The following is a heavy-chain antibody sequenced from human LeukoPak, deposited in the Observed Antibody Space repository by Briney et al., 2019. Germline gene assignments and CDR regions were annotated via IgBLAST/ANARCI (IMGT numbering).Heavy chain of an antibody. Sequence: PSETLSLTCTVSGGSISSSSYYWGWIRQPPGKGLEWIGSIYYSGSTYYNPSLKSRVTISVDTSKNQFSLKLSSVTAADTAVYYCARHSRVRRYCSSTSCYVWFDPWGQGTLVTVSS. D-gene: IGHD2-2*01. CDR2: IYYSGST. J-gene: IGHJ5*02. V-gene: IGHV4-39*01. CDR3: ARHSRVRRYCSSTSCYVWFDP. CDR1: GGSISSSSYY.